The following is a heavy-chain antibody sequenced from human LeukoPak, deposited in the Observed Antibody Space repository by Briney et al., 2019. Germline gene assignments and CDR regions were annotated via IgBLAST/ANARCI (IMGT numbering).Heavy chain of an antibody. CDR1: GFTFSSYS. V-gene: IGHV3-48*04. Sequence: GGSLRLSCAASGFTFSSYSMNWVRQAPGKGLEWVSYISSSGGTIYYADSVKGRFTISRDNAKNSVHLQMNSLRAEDTAVYYCARVSIMTVVVFDYWGQGTLVTVSS. CDR3: ARVSIMTVVVFDY. D-gene: IGHD3-22*01. J-gene: IGHJ4*02. CDR2: ISSSGGTI.